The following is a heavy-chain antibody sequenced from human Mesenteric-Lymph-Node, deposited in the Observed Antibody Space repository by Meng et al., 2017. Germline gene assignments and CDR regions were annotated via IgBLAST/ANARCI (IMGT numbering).Heavy chain of an antibody. J-gene: IGHJ4*02. Sequence: ASVKVSCKTSGYIFSIYDINWVRQAPGQGLEWMGWISSNTGNPTYVQGFTGRFVFSLDTSVRAAYLQISSLKPEDTAVSYCVTGHGYNPLEYWGQGTLVTVSS. CDR1: GYIFSIYD. V-gene: IGHV7-4-1*02. CDR3: VTGHGYNPLEY. D-gene: IGHD5-24*01. CDR2: ISSNTGNP.